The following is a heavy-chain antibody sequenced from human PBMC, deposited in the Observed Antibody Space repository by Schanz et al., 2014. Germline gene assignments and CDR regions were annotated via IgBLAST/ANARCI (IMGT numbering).Heavy chain of an antibody. J-gene: IGHJ3*02. V-gene: IGHV3-23*01. CDR2: IRSGVNP. CDR3: AVERCGKLSAFDI. CDR1: GFTFSSYA. Sequence: EVQLMESGGGLVQPGGSLRLSCAASGFTFSSYAMSWVRQAPGKGLEWVSSIRSGVNPYYANSVKGRLGNARDNSETTRYLQMSSLRVEDTTVYYSAVERCGKLSAFDIWGQGTMVTVSS.